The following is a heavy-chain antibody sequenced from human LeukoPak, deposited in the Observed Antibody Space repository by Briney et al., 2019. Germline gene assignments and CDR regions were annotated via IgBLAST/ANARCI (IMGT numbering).Heavy chain of an antibody. D-gene: IGHD3-10*01. CDR3: ARGGDLGYGSGSYHRFYFDY. CDR2: INPNSGGT. V-gene: IGHV1-2*02. J-gene: IGHJ4*02. CDR1: GYTFTGYY. Sequence: ASVKVSCKASGYTFTGYYMHWVRQAPGQGLEWMGWINPNSGGTNYAQKFQGRVTMTRDTSISTAYMELSRLRSDDTAVYYCARGGDLGYGSGSYHRFYFDYWGQGTLVTVSS.